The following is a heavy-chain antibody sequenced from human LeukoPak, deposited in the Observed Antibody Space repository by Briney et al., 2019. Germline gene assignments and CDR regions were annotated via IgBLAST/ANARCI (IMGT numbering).Heavy chain of an antibody. J-gene: IGHJ3*02. CDR1: GLTFSSHW. V-gene: IGHV3-74*01. D-gene: IGHD6-19*01. CDR3: ARAGEQWLVHFDI. CDR2: ITNDGSST. Sequence: PGGSLRLSCAASGLTFSSHWMHWVRQAPGKGLVWVSRITNDGSSTTYADSVKGRFTISRDNAKNSLYLQMNSLRAEDTAVYYCARAGEQWLVHFDIWGQGTMVTVSS.